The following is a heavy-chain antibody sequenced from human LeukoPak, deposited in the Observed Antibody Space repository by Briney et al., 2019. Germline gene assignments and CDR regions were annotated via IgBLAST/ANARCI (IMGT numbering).Heavy chain of an antibody. D-gene: IGHD6-19*01. V-gene: IGHV3-23*01. J-gene: IGHJ4*02. CDR3: AKDTAAEQWLVEEDY. Sequence: GGSLRLSCAASGFTFSSYGMTWVRQAPGKGLEWVSVISGSGGSTNYADSVKGRFTISRDNAKNTLYLQMDSLRAEDTAVYYCAKDTAAEQWLVEEDYWGQGTLVTVSS. CDR2: ISGSGGST. CDR1: GFTFSSYG.